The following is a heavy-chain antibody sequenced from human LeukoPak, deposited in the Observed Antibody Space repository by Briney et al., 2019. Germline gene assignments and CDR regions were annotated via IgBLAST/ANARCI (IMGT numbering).Heavy chain of an antibody. CDR3: ARRAHSGAMITLDY. D-gene: IGHD5-12*01. CDR2: IHPVDSHT. CDR1: GFSFTSYW. V-gene: IGHV5-51*01. J-gene: IGHJ4*02. Sequence: GESLKISCKGSGFSFTSYWIGWVRQMPGKGLEWMGIIHPVDSHTRYSPSFQGQVSISADKSISTAYLQWSSLKASDTAMYYCARRAHSGAMITLDYWGQGTLVTVSS.